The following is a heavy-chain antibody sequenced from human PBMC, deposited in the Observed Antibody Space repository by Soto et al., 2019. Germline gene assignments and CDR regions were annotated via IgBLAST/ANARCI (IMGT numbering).Heavy chain of an antibody. D-gene: IGHD5-12*01. CDR3: ARDLRRGWLQPDAFDI. CDR1: GYTFTSYG. V-gene: IGHV1-18*01. Sequence: GASVKVSCKASGYTFTSYGISWVRQAPGQGLEWMGWISAYNGNTNYAQKLQGRVTMTTDTSTSTAYMELRSLRSDDTAVYYCARDLRRGWLQPDAFDIWGQGTMVTVSS. J-gene: IGHJ3*02. CDR2: ISAYNGNT.